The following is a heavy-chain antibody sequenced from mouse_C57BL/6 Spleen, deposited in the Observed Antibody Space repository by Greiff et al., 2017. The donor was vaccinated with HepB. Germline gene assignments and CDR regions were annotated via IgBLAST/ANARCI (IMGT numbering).Heavy chain of an antibody. D-gene: IGHD2-3*01. CDR3: AIYDGSYAMDY. CDR1: GYTFTSYW. Sequence: QVQLQQPGAELVMPGASVKLSCKASGYTFTSYWMHWVKQRPGQGLEWIGEIDPSDSYTNYNQKFKGKSTLTVDKSSSTAYMQLSSLTSEDSAVYYCAIYDGSYAMDYWGQGTSVTVSS. CDR2: IDPSDSYT. J-gene: IGHJ4*01. V-gene: IGHV1-69*01.